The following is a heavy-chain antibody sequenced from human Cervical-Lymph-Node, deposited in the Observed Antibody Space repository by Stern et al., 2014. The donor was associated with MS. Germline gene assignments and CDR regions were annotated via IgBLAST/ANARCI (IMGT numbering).Heavy chain of an antibody. CDR2: IYWDDDK. CDR1: GFSLSTSGVG. J-gene: IGHJ5*02. D-gene: IGHD3-9*01. CDR3: AHRRWVNYDILTRLEWFDP. V-gene: IGHV2-5*02. Sequence: QVTLKESGPTLVKPTQTLTLTCTFSGFSLSTSGVGVGWIRQPTGKALEWLALIYWDDDKRYSPALKSRLTITKDTSKNQVVLTMTNMDPVDTATYYCAHRRWVNYDILTRLEWFDPWGQGTLVTVSS.